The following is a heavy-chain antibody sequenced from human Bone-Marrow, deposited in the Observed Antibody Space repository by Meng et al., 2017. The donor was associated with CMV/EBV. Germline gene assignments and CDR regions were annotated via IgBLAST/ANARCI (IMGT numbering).Heavy chain of an antibody. Sequence: GESLKISCAASGFTFSSYAMHWVRQAPGKGLEWVAVISYDGSNKYYADSVKGRFTISRDNSKNTLYLQMNSLRAEDAAVYYCASREVRGKYYYYGMDVWGQGTTVTVSS. V-gene: IGHV3-30*04. D-gene: IGHD3-10*01. CDR2: ISYDGSNK. J-gene: IGHJ6*02. CDR3: ASREVRGKYYYYGMDV. CDR1: GFTFSSYA.